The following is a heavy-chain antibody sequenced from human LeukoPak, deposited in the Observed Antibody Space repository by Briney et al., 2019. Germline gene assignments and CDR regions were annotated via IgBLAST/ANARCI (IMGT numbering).Heavy chain of an antibody. Sequence: LPGGSLRLSCAASGFTFSSYEMNWVRQAPGKGLEWVSYISSGGSTIHYADSVKGRFTISRDNARNSLYLQMNSLRAEDTAVYYCARAKSGGYSGYELGYWGQGTLVTVSS. CDR2: ISSGGSTI. J-gene: IGHJ4*02. D-gene: IGHD5-12*01. CDR3: ARAKSGGYSGYELGY. CDR1: GFTFSSYE. V-gene: IGHV3-48*03.